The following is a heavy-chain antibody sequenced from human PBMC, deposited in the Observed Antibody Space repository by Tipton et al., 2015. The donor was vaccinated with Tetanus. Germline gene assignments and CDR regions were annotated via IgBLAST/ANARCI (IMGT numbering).Heavy chain of an antibody. CDR2: INPNSGGT. V-gene: IGHV1-2*06. CDR3: ARDRGYCTNGVCSTISGEDY. Sequence: QLVQSGAEVKKPGASVKVSCKASGYTFTGYYMHWVRQAPGQGLEWMGRINPNSGGTNYAQKFQGRVTMTRDTSTSTAYMELRSLRSDDTAVYYCARDRGYCTNGVCSTISGEDYWGQGTLVTVSS. D-gene: IGHD2-8*01. J-gene: IGHJ4*02. CDR1: GYTFTGYY.